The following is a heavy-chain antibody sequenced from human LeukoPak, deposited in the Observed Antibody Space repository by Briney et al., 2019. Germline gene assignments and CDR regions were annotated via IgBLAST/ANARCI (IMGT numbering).Heavy chain of an antibody. D-gene: IGHD2-15*01. V-gene: IGHV3-33*01. CDR1: GFTFSSYG. J-gene: IGHJ4*02. CDR2: IWYDGSNK. CDR3: AGGQYSPDY. Sequence: PGRSLRLSCAASGFTFSSYGMHWVRQAPGKGLEWVAVIWYDGSNKYYTDSVKGRFTISRDNSKNTLYLQMNSLRADDTAVYYCAGGQYSPDYWGQGTLVTVSS.